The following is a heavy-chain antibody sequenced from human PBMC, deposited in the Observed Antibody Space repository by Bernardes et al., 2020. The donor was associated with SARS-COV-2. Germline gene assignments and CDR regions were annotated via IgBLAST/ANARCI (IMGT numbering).Heavy chain of an antibody. CDR3: AREVRSGDRYFDF. J-gene: IGHJ4*02. CDR2: IHSSGST. Sequence: SETLSLTCTVSGGSISSYYCNWIRQSPGKGLEWIGYIHSSGSTKYNPSLQSRVTISIDPSKNQFSLNLSSVTAADTALYYCAREVRSGDRYFDFSGQGTLVTVSS. V-gene: IGHV4-59*01. D-gene: IGHD4-17*01. CDR1: GGSISSYY.